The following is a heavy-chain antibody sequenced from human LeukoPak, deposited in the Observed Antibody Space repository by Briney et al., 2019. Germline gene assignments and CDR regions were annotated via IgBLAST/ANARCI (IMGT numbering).Heavy chain of an antibody. V-gene: IGHV3-21*01. CDR2: ISSSSSYI. Sequence: GGSLRLSCAASGFTFSSYSMNWVRQAPGKGLEWVSSISSSSSYIYYADSVKGRFTISRDNAKNSLYLQMNSLRAEDTAVYYCAKAHYGSGSYYTVWGQGTLVTVSS. D-gene: IGHD3-10*01. CDR3: AKAHYGSGSYYTV. CDR1: GFTFSSYS. J-gene: IGHJ4*02.